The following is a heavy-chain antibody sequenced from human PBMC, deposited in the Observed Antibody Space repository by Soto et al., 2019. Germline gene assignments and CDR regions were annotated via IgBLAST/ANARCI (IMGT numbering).Heavy chain of an antibody. Sequence: VQLVESGGGLVQPGGSLRLSCAASGFTFSTYNMNWVRQAPGKGLEWIGEINHSGSTNYNPSLKSRVTISVDTSKNQFSLKLSSVTAADTAVYYCARVRIAVAGRGGKKNWFDPWGQGTLVTVSS. J-gene: IGHJ5*02. CDR3: ARVRIAVAGRGGKKNWFDP. V-gene: IGHV4-34*01. CDR2: INHSGST. D-gene: IGHD6-19*01. CDR1: GFTFSTYN.